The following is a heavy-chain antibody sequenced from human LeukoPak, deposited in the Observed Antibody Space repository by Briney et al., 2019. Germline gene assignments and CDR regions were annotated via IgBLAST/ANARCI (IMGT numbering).Heavy chain of an antibody. CDR2: TYYRSTWFT. CDR1: GDSLSRTTVA. V-gene: IGHV6-1*01. J-gene: IGHJ4*02. D-gene: IGHD1-1*01. CDR3: ARQDTTLLDYFDS. Sequence: SQTLSLTCAISGDSLSRTTVAWNWIRQSPSRGLEWLRRTYYRSTWFTYYAESVEGRININPDTSSNQFSLQLNSVTPEDTAVYYCARQDTTLLDYFDSWGQGTLVTVSS.